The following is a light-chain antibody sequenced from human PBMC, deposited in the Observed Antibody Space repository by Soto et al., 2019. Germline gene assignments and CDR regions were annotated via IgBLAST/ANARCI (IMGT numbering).Light chain of an antibody. J-gene: IGKJ1*01. CDR1: QSIGRW. Sequence: DIQMTQSPPTLSASVGDRVTITCRASQSIGRWLAWYQEKPGKAPHLLIFDASALGRGVPSRFSGRGSGTEFSLTISSLQPEDSATYSCQQFDSYPWTFGQGTKVEIK. V-gene: IGKV1-5*01. CDR3: QQFDSYPWT. CDR2: DAS.